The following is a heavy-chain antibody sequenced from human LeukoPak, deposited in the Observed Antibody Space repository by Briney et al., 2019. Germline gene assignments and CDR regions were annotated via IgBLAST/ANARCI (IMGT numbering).Heavy chain of an antibody. CDR3: ARVHYDFAYYYMDV. J-gene: IGHJ6*03. CDR2: IYYSGST. V-gene: IGHV4-31*03. Sequence: PSETLSLTCTVSGGSISSGGYYWSWIRHHPGKGLEWIGYIYYSGSTYYNPSLKSRVTISVDTSKNQFSLKLSSVTAADTAVYYCARVHYDFAYYYMDVWGKGTTVTVSS. CDR1: GGSISSGGYY. D-gene: IGHD3-3*01.